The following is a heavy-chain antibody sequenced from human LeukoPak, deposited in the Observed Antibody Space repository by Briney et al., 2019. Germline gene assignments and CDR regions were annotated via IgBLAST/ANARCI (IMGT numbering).Heavy chain of an antibody. D-gene: IGHD6-13*01. CDR3: TRDLPCSRSWEYLDY. CDR1: GYTFTSYY. J-gene: IGHJ4*02. Sequence: ASVKVSCNTSGYTFTSYYMHWVRQAPGQGLEWMGIINHSGGSTSYAQKFKVRVTMTRDMSTSTVYMELSSLRYEDTAVYYCTRDLPCSRSWEYLDYWGQGTLVTVSS. CDR2: INHSGGST. V-gene: IGHV1-46*01.